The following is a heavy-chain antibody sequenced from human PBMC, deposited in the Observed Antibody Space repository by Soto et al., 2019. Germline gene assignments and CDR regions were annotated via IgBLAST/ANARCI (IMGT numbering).Heavy chain of an antibody. CDR3: AKDQDLAAYYDFPNWFDP. Sequence: PGGSLRLSCAASGFTFSSYGMHWVRQAPAKGLEWVAVISYDGSNKYYADSVKGRFTISRDNSKNTLYLQMNSLRAEDTAVYYCAKDQDLAAYYDFPNWFDPWGQGTLVTVSS. CDR2: ISYDGSNK. CDR1: GFTFSSYG. J-gene: IGHJ5*02. D-gene: IGHD3-3*01. V-gene: IGHV3-30*18.